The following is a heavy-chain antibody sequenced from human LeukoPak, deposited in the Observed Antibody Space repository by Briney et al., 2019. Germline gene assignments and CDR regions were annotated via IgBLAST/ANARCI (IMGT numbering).Heavy chain of an antibody. V-gene: IGHV4-34*01. D-gene: IGHD3-10*01. CDR1: GGSISSYY. CDR2: INQSGNT. J-gene: IGHJ5*02. Sequence: SETLSLTCTVSGGSISSYYWSWIRQSPDKGLEWIGEINQSGNTDYNPSLNSRVTISIDTSNNQFSLKLNSVTAADTAFYYCAREPTMVRGVSWFDPWGQGTLVTVSS. CDR3: AREPTMVRGVSWFDP.